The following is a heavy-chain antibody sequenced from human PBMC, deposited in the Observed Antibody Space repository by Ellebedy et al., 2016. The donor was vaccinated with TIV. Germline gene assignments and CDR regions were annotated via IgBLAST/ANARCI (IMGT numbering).Heavy chain of an antibody. CDR2: IYSTGSTGGT. CDR3: ARDGVYASGWYSDY. Sequence: MPSETLSLTCSVSGGSIPNYYWSWIRQPAGKGLEWIGRIYSTGSTGGTNYSPSLKSRISMSVDRSKNQLSLKLTSVTAADTAVYFCARDGVYASGWYSDYWGQGTQVAVSA. J-gene: IGHJ4*02. V-gene: IGHV4-4*07. D-gene: IGHD6-19*01. CDR1: GGSIPNYY.